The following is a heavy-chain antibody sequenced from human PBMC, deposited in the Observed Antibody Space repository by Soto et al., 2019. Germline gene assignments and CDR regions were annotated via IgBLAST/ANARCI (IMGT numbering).Heavy chain of an antibody. CDR3: ARRSRGSGTRIYYYYGMDV. Sequence: SETLSLTCTVSGGSISSSSYYWGWIRQPPGKGLEWIGSIYYSGSTYYNPSLKSRVTISVDTSKNQFSLKLSSVTAADTAVYYCARRSRGSGTRIYYYYGMDVWGQGTTVTVS. CDR2: IYYSGST. CDR1: GGSISSSSYY. V-gene: IGHV4-39*01. J-gene: IGHJ6*02. D-gene: IGHD3-10*01.